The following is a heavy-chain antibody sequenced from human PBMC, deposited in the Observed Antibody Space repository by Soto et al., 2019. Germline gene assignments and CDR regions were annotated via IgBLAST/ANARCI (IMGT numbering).Heavy chain of an antibody. D-gene: IGHD2-2*01. CDR1: GGSINTGGYY. CDR2: IYYSGST. J-gene: IGHJ6*02. CDR3: ARVPGGKYCSSTSCPYYYYYYGMDV. V-gene: IGHV4-31*03. Sequence: SETLSLTCTVSGGSINTGGYYWSWIRQHPGKGLEWIGYIYYSGSTYYNPSLKSRITISIDTSKNQFSLKLSSVTAADTAVYYCARVPGGKYCSSTSCPYYYYYYGMDVWGQGTTVTVSS.